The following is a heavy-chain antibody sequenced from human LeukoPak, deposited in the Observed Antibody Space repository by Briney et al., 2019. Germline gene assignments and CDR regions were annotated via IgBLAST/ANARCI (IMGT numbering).Heavy chain of an antibody. CDR3: AKGVGYCSGGSCQQFDY. Sequence: PGGSLRLSCAASAFTFSGYGMSWVRQAPGQGLRWVSAISGSGGSTYYADSVKGRITISRDNSKNTLYLQMNSLRAEDTAVYYCAKGVGYCSGGSCQQFDYWGQGTLVTVSS. CDR2: ISGSGGST. J-gene: IGHJ4*02. D-gene: IGHD2-15*01. CDR1: AFTFSGYG. V-gene: IGHV3-23*01.